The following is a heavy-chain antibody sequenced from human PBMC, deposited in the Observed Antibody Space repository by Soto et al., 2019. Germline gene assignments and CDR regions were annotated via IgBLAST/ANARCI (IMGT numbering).Heavy chain of an antibody. D-gene: IGHD3-3*01. J-gene: IGHJ6*02. V-gene: IGHV3-23*01. CDR3: ANDSYYDFWSGEYHAYDHAVDV. CDR1: GVPFITYA. Sequence: GGSLRLSCAVSGVPFITYAVTGIRQAPGKGLEWVSAISRSGGRSFFADSVKGRFTISRDNSKKTVFLQMNPLRADDTAIYYCANDSYYDFWSGEYHAYDHAVDVWGQGTTVTAP. CDR2: ISRSGGRS.